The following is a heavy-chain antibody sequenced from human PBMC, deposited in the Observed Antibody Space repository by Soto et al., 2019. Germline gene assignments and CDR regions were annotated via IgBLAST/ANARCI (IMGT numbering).Heavy chain of an antibody. CDR3: AKDRGIGTFFDTFDI. J-gene: IGHJ3*02. CDR1: GFTFSSYG. V-gene: IGHV3-30*18. Sequence: QPGGSLRLSCAASGFTFSSYGMDWVRQAPGKGLEWVAVISHDGNNNYYVDSVKGRFTISRDNSRNTLYLQMNSLRVEDTAVYYCAKDRGIGTFFDTFDIWGQGTMVTVSS. D-gene: IGHD3-3*02. CDR2: ISHDGNNN.